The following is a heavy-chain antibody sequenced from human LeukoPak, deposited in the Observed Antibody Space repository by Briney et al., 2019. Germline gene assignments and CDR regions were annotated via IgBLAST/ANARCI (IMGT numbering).Heavy chain of an antibody. CDR1: GYTPTELS. Sequence: ASVKVSCKVSGYTPTELSMHWGRQAPGKGREGMGGFDPEDGETIYAQKFQGRVTMTEDTSTDTAYMALSSLRSEDTAVYYCAQEAGIVRRLFDYWGQGTLVTVSS. D-gene: IGHD3-10*01. CDR2: FDPEDGET. V-gene: IGHV1-24*01. CDR3: AQEAGIVRRLFDY. J-gene: IGHJ4*02.